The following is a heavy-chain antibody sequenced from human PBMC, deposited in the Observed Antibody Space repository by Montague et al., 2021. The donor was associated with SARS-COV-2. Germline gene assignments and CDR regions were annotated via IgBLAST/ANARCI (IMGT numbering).Heavy chain of an antibody. Sequence: SVKVSCKASGFTLNEVPIHRVRQAPGEGLEWMGRFDPGHGEAVYTQKFEGRVIMTEDPSTETASLELSHLTSDDTALYYCATESIVGVVIYALAFWGQGTMVTVSS. CDR1: GFTLNEVP. CDR2: FDPGHGEA. V-gene: IGHV1-24*01. CDR3: ATESIVGVVIYALAF. J-gene: IGHJ3*01. D-gene: IGHD3-3*02.